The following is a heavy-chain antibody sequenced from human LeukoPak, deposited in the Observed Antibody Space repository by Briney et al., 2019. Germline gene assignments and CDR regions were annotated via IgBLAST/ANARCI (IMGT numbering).Heavy chain of an antibody. Sequence: SETLSLTCTVSGYSISSGYYWGWIRQPPGKGLEWIGSIYHSGSTYYNPSLKSRVTISVDTSKNQFSLKLSSVTAADTAVYYCARDPIDMYYYDSSGPIDYWGQGTLVTVSS. CDR3: ARDPIDMYYYDSSGPIDY. V-gene: IGHV4-38-2*02. CDR2: IYHSGST. CDR1: GYSISSGYY. D-gene: IGHD3-22*01. J-gene: IGHJ4*02.